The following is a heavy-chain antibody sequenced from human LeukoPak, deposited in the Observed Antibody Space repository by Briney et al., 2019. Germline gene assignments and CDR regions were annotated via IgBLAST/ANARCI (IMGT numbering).Heavy chain of an antibody. CDR2: IYYSGST. J-gene: IGHJ4*02. D-gene: IGHD3-9*01. V-gene: IGHV4-59*01. CDR1: GGSISSYY. Sequence: PSETPSLTCTVSGGSISSYYWSWFRQPPGKGLEWIGYIYYSGSTNYNPSLKSRVTISVDTSKNQFSLKLSSVTAADTAVYYCARSLAYDILTGYPLGYFDYWGQGTLVTVSS. CDR3: ARSLAYDILTGYPLGYFDY.